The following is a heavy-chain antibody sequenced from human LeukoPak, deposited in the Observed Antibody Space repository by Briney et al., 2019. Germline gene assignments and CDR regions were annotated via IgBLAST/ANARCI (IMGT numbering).Heavy chain of an antibody. CDR1: GFTFSSYG. Sequence: PVGSLRLSCAASGFTFSSYGMHWVRQAPGKGLEWVSGISWNSGNIGYRDSVKGRFTISRDNAKNSLYLQMNSLRAEDTALYYCAKGWEYSSTWYYFDSWGQGALVTVS. CDR2: ISWNSGNI. J-gene: IGHJ4*02. CDR3: AKGWEYSSTWYYFDS. D-gene: IGHD6-13*01. V-gene: IGHV3-9*01.